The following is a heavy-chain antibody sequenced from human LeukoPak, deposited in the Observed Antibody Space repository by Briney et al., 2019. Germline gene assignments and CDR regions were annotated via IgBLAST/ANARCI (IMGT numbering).Heavy chain of an antibody. V-gene: IGHV1-69*05. CDR1: GGTFNIYA. D-gene: IGHD3-22*01. CDR2: IIPIFGTA. J-gene: IGHJ4*02. Sequence: ASVNVSCKASGGTFNIYAISWVRQAPGQGLEWRGGIIPIFGTANYAQKFQGRVTITTDESTSTAYMELSSLRSEGTAVYYCARDHDYDSSGQYYFDYWGQGTLVTVSS. CDR3: ARDHDYDSSGQYYFDY.